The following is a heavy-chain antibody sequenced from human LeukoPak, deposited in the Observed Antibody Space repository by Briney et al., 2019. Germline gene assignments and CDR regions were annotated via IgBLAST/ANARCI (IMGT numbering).Heavy chain of an antibody. CDR3: ASGGGHAFNV. J-gene: IGHJ3*01. CDR2: INSDGSST. V-gene: IGHV3-74*01. CDR1: GFTFSSYW. D-gene: IGHD1-26*01. Sequence: GGSLRLSCAASGFTFSSYWMHWVRQAPGKGLVWVSRINSDGSSTRNADSVKGRFTISRDNAKNTLYLQMNSLKAEDTAVYYCASGGGHAFNVWGQGTMVTVSS.